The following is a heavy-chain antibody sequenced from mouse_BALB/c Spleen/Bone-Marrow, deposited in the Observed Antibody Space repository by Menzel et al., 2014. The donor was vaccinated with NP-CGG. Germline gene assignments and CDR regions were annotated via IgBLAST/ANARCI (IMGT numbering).Heavy chain of an antibody. V-gene: IGHV1S41*01. CDR1: GYTFTSYW. D-gene: IGHD2-4*01. CDR2: IAPGSGNT. CDR3: ARSPMITESYAMDY. J-gene: IGHJ4*01. Sequence: DLVKPGASVKLSCKASGYTFTSYWINWIEQWPGQGLEWIGRIAPGSGNTYYNEMFKGKATLTVDTSSSTAYIQLSSLSSEDSPVYFCARSPMITESYAMDYWGQGTSVTVSS.